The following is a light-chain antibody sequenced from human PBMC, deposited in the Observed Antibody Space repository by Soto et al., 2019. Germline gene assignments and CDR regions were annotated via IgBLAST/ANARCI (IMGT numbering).Light chain of an antibody. CDR2: GAS. CDR1: QSVGSN. Sequence: EIVMTQSPATLSVSPGERATLSCRASQSVGSNLAWYQQKPGQAPRLLIYGASTRATGIPARFSGSGSGTEFPLTNSSLQSEDCAIYFCQQYNNWPPDRTFGQGTKVEIK. CDR3: QQYNNWPPDRT. V-gene: IGKV3-15*01. J-gene: IGKJ1*01.